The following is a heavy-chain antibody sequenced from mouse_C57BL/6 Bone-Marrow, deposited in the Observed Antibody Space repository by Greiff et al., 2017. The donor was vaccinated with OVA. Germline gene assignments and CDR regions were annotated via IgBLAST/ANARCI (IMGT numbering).Heavy chain of an antibody. D-gene: IGHD1-1*01. Sequence: EVQLVESGGGLVQSGRSLRLSCATSGFTFSDFYMEWVRQAPGKGLEWIAASRNKANDYTTEYSASVKGRFIVSRDTSQSILYLQMNALRAEDTAIYYCARDAYYYGSSSWYFDVWGTGTTVTVSS. CDR1: GFTFSDFY. J-gene: IGHJ1*03. CDR2: SRNKANDYTT. CDR3: ARDAYYYGSSSWYFDV. V-gene: IGHV7-1*01.